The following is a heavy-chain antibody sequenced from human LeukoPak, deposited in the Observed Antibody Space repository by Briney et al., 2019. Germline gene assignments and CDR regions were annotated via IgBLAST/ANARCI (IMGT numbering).Heavy chain of an antibody. Sequence: SETLSPTCVVYGGSFSGYYWSWIRQPPGKGLEWTGEINHSGSTDYNPSLKSRVTISVDTSRIQFSLKLTSVTAADTAVYYCARRVSSPGGLLTASWNYWGQGTLVTVSS. J-gene: IGHJ4*02. CDR2: INHSGST. D-gene: IGHD2-21*02. CDR3: ARRVSSPGGLLTASWNY. V-gene: IGHV4-34*01. CDR1: GGSFSGYY.